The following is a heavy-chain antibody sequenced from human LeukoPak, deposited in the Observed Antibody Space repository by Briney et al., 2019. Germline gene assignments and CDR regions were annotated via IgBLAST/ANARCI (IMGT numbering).Heavy chain of an antibody. CDR3: TTDYTSGNPY. D-gene: IGHD3-10*01. CDR1: GFSFTDAW. V-gene: IGHV3-15*01. CDR2: TKSKTEGGSR. J-gene: IGHJ4*02. Sequence: GGSLRLSCVASGFSFTDAWMSWVRQAPGKGLGWVGRTKSKTEGGSRDYAAPVKGRFTISRDDSNNILYLQMNSLKSDDTAMYYCTTDYTSGNPYWGQGTLVTVSS.